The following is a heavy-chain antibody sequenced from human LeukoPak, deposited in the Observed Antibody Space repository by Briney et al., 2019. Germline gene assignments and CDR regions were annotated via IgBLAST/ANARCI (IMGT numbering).Heavy chain of an antibody. Sequence: GGSLRLSCAASGFTFSSYWMSWVRQAPGKGLEWVANIKQDGSEKYYVDSVKGRFTISRDNAKNSLYLQMNSLRAEDMAVYYCGRDRRYYDFWSGQMAYWGQGTLVTVSS. V-gene: IGHV3-7*01. CDR1: GFTFSSYW. J-gene: IGHJ4*02. CDR3: GRDRRYYDFWSGQMAY. D-gene: IGHD3-3*01. CDR2: IKQDGSEK.